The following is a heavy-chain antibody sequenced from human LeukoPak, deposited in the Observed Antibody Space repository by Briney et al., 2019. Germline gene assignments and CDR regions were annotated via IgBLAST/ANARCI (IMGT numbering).Heavy chain of an antibody. V-gene: IGHV4-30-2*01. CDR1: GGSISSGGYS. Sequence: PSETLSLTCAVSGGSISSGGYSWSWIRQPPGKGLEWIGYIYHSGSTYYNPSLKSRVTMSVDTSKNQFSLKLSSVTAADTAVYYCAREAVTTNYYYYMDVWGKGTTVTVS. D-gene: IGHD4-11*01. CDR3: AREAVTTNYYYYMDV. CDR2: IYHSGST. J-gene: IGHJ6*03.